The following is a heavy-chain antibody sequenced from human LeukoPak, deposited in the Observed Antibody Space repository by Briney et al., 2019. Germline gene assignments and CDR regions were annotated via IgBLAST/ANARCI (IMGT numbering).Heavy chain of an antibody. J-gene: IGHJ3*02. CDR2: IKRDGSEK. D-gene: IGHD3-3*01. CDR3: AREVITIFLGGPDAFDI. Sequence: GGSLRLSCAASGFTFSRHWMSWVRQAPGKGLEWVANIKRDGSEKNYVDSVKGRFTISRDNAKNSLYLQMNSLRAEDTAVYYCAREVITIFLGGPDAFDIWGQGTMVTVSS. V-gene: IGHV3-7*01. CDR1: GFTFSRHW.